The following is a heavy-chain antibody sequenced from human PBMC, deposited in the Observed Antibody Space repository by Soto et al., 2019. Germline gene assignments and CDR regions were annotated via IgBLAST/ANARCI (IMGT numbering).Heavy chain of an antibody. CDR1: GGSFSGYY. V-gene: IGHV4-34*01. Sequence: SETLSLTCAVYGGSFSGYYWSWIRQPPGKGLEWIGKINHSGSTNYNPSLKSRVTISVDTSKNQFSLKLRSEDTAVYYCARLGTTYDYYYGMDVWGQGTTVTVSS. J-gene: IGHJ6*02. CDR2: INHSGST. CDR3: ARLGTTYDYYYGMDV. D-gene: IGHD1-1*01.